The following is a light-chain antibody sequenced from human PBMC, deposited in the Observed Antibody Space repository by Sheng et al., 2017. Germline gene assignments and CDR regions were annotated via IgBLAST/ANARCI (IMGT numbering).Light chain of an antibody. Sequence: SYVLTQPPSVSVAPGQTARITCGGDNIRSYSVHWYQQKPDQAPVLVVYDDDDRPSGIPERFSGSNSGNPATLTISRVEAGDEADYHCQVWDTRADHPVFGGGTKLTVL. J-gene: IGLJ2*01. CDR2: DDD. V-gene: IGLV3-21*02. CDR1: NIRSYS. CDR3: QVWDTRADHPV.